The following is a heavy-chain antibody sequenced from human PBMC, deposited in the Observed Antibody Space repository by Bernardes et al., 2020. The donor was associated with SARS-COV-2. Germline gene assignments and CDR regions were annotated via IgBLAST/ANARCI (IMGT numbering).Heavy chain of an antibody. J-gene: IGHJ6*02. D-gene: IGHD1-7*01. V-gene: IGHV1-24*01. Sequence: ASVKVACKVSGYTLTDLSMHWVRQAPGKGLEWMGGFDPEDGETIYAQKFQGRVTMTEDTSTDTAYMELSSLRSEDTAVYYCATEGITGTMLYYYYGMDVWGQGTTVTVSS. CDR3: ATEGITGTMLYYYYGMDV. CDR1: GYTLTDLS. CDR2: FDPEDGET.